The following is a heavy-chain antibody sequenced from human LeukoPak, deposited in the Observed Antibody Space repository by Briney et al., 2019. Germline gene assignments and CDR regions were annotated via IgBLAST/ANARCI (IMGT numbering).Heavy chain of an antibody. J-gene: IGHJ6*02. V-gene: IGHV3-43*01. D-gene: IGHD2/OR15-2a*01. CDR2: INWNGGSA. Sequence: GGSLRLSCAASGFTFSNAWMSWVRQAPGKGLELVSLINWNGGSAYYADSVKSRFTISRDNSKNSLFLEMKSLRTEDTALYFCAKDKSILDYGMDVWGQGTTVTVSS. CDR3: AKDKSILDYGMDV. CDR1: GFTFSNAW.